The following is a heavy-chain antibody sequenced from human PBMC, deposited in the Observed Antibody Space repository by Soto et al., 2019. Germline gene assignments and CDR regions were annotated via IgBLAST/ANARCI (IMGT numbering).Heavy chain of an antibody. CDR3: ARGGGSTKVDY. Sequence: QVQLQESGPGLVKPSQTLSLTCTVSDVSITSSDYYWSRIRQPPGEGPKWMGFTSNSGSTSYNPSLKSRVTISVDTSSNQFSLNLKSVTAADTAVYYCARGGGSTKVDYWGQGTLVTVAP. CDR2: TSNSGST. D-gene: IGHD2-2*01. V-gene: IGHV4-31*03. J-gene: IGHJ4*02. CDR1: DVSITSSDYY.